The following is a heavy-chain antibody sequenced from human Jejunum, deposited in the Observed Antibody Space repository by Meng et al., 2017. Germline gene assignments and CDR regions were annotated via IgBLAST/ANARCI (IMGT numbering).Heavy chain of an antibody. CDR3: AGGGLVRSTRGYFDY. D-gene: IGHD1-26*01. CDR2: TYYRSKWYI. CDR1: GDTVSSNSAG. J-gene: IGHJ4*02. V-gene: IGHV6-1*01. Sequence: QIQLQQSGPGLVMPSQTLPLTLAIYGDTVSSNSAGWNWIRQIPSRGLEWLGRTYYRSKWYIDYAVSVKSRITINPDTSKRQFSLHLNSVTPEDTAVYYCAGGGLVRSTRGYFDYWGQGTLVTVSS.